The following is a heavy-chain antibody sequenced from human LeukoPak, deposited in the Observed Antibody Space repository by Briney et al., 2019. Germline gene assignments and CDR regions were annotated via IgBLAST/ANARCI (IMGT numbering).Heavy chain of an antibody. Sequence: GGSLRLSCAASGFTFSTYAMSWVRQAAGKGLVWVSLSGSGGGTYYADSVKGRFTISRDNSKNTLYLQMGSLRAEDMAVYYCARVHNAESVDYWGQGTLVTVSS. CDR3: ARVHNAESVDY. D-gene: IGHD1-14*01. CDR2: SGSGGGT. J-gene: IGHJ4*02. CDR1: GFTFSTYA. V-gene: IGHV3-23*01.